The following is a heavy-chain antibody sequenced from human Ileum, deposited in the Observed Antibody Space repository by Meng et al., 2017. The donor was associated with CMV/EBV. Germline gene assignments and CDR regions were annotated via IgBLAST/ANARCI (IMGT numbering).Heavy chain of an antibody. V-gene: IGHV1-18*01. Sequence: ASVTVSCKASGYTFSNYGISWVRQAPGQGLEWMGWISVHTGNTNYAQKVQGRVTLTTETSTSTAYMELRSLTSDDTAVYYCARSQSYDFWSGYPQGYWGQGTLVTVSS. D-gene: IGHD3/OR15-3a*01. CDR1: GYTFSNYG. J-gene: IGHJ4*02. CDR3: ARSQSYDFWSGYPQGY. CDR2: ISVHTGNT.